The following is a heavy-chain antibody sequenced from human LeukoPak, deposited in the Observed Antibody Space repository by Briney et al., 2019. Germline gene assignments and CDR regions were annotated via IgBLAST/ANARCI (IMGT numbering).Heavy chain of an antibody. V-gene: IGHV4-30-4*01. Sequence: SSQTLSLTCTVSGGSISSGDYYWSWIRQPPGKGLEWIGYIYYSGSTYYNPSLKSRVTISVDTSKNQFSLKLSSVTAAVTAVYYCARVWFAYCGGDCLNPWGQGTLVTVSS. CDR3: ARVWFAYCGGDCLNP. D-gene: IGHD2-21*02. CDR2: IYYSGST. CDR1: GGSISSGDYY. J-gene: IGHJ5*02.